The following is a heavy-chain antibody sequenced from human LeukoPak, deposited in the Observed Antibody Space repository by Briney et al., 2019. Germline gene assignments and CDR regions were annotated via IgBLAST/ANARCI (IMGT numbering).Heavy chain of an antibody. CDR3: GRGTDGGEVDY. V-gene: IGHV3-20*04. D-gene: IGHD3-10*01. Sequence: GGSLRLSCAASGFTFDDYGMSWVRQAPGKGLEWVSGINWNDGSTGYADSVKGRFTISRDNAKNSLYLQMNSLRAEDTAVYYCGRGTDGGEVDYWGQGTLVTVSS. CDR1: GFTFDDYG. CDR2: INWNDGST. J-gene: IGHJ4*02.